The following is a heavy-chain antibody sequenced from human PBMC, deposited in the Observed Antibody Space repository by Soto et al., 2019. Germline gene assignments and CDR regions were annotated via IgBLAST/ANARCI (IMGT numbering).Heavy chain of an antibody. CDR1: GGSFSNNY. V-gene: IGHV4-34*01. CDR3: ATSLWFGTQPEI. D-gene: IGHD3-10*01. J-gene: IGHJ4*02. Sequence: SETLSLTCAVYGGSFSNNYWSWFRQPPGKGLEWIGEISPSGTTKYIPSLKSRGTISVDTSRKQFFLKVTSVSAADTAVYYCATSLWFGTQPEIWGPGTLVTVSS. CDR2: ISPSGTT.